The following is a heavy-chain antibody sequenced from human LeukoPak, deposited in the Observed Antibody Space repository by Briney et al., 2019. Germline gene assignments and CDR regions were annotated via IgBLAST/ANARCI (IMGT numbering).Heavy chain of an antibody. CDR2: ISYDGSNK. Sequence: GGSLRLSCADSGLTISNNWMSWVRQAPGKGLEWVAVISYDGSNKYYADSVKGRFTISRDNSKNTLYLQMNSLRAEDAAVYYCARDRLSVGATPPDYWGQGTLVTVSS. D-gene: IGHD1-26*01. CDR1: GLTISNNW. J-gene: IGHJ4*02. V-gene: IGHV3-30*03. CDR3: ARDRLSVGATPPDY.